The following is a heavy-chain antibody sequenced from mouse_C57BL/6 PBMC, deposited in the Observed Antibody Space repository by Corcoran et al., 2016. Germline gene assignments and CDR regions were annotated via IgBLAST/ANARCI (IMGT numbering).Heavy chain of an antibody. CDR3: ARLGANYYGSTDWYFDV. V-gene: IGHV1-80*01. J-gene: IGHJ1*03. CDR1: GYAFSSYW. Sequence: QVQLQQSGAELVKPGASVKISCKASGYAFSSYWMNWVKQRPGKGLEWIGQIYPGDGDTNYNGKFKGKATLTADKSSSTAYMQLSSLTSEDSAVYCCARLGANYYGSTDWYFDVWGTGTTVTVSS. D-gene: IGHD1-1*01. CDR2: IYPGDGDT.